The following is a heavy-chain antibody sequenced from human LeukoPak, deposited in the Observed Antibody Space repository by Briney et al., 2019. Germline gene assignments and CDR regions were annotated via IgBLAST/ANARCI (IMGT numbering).Heavy chain of an antibody. CDR1: GGSISSGSYY. CDR3: ARDRRIQLWLSAFDI. CDR2: IYTSGST. V-gene: IGHV4-61*02. Sequence: SETLSLTCTVSGGSISSGSYYWSWIRHPAGKGLEWIGRIYTSGSTNYNPSLKSRVTISVDTSKNQFSLKLSSVTAADTAVYYCARDRRIQLWLSAFDIWGQGTMVTVSS. J-gene: IGHJ3*02. D-gene: IGHD5-18*01.